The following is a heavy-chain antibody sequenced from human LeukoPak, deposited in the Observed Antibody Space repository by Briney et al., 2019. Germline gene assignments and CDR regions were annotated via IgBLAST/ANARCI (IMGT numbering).Heavy chain of an antibody. CDR3: AKAPHCPNDVCRYFDY. J-gene: IGHJ4*02. CDR2: ISASGGGT. D-gene: IGHD2-8*01. CDR1: GLTFTTYP. Sequence: GGSLRLSCAASGLTFTTYPMSGVRQAPGKGLEWVSAISASGGGTYYADSVKGRFTISRDNSRSTVFLQMSSLRAEDKAVYYCAKAPHCPNDVCRYFDYWGQGILVTVSS. V-gene: IGHV3-23*01.